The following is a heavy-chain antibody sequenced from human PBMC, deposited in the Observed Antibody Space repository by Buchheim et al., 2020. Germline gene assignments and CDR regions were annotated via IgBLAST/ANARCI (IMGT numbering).Heavy chain of an antibody. CDR1: GFIFSSYA. CDR2: ISGSGGST. Sequence: EVQLLESGGGLVQPGGSLRLSCAVSGFIFSSYAMSWVRQAPGKGLEWVSAISGSGGSTYSAASVKGRFTISRDTSNITVYLQMNSLRVEDTAVYYCAKGGYFDFWSGRSYWGQGTL. V-gene: IGHV3-23*01. CDR3: AKGGYFDFWSGRSY. J-gene: IGHJ4*02. D-gene: IGHD3-3*01.